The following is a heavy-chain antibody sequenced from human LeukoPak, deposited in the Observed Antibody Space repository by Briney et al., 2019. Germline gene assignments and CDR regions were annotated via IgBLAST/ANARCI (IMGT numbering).Heavy chain of an antibody. Sequence: SETLSLTCTVSGGSISSYYWSWIRQSPGRGLECIGYTQNTGSTKYNPSLKSRVTISVDTSKNQFSLKLSYVTAADTAVYYCASTTYCGGDCYSIRDAFDIWGQGTMVTVSS. CDR3: ASTTYCGGDCYSIRDAFDI. J-gene: IGHJ3*02. V-gene: IGHV4-4*09. CDR1: GGSISSYY. D-gene: IGHD2-21*01. CDR2: TQNTGST.